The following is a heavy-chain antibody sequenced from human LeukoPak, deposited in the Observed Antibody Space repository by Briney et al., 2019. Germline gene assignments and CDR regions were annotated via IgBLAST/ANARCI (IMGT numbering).Heavy chain of an antibody. Sequence: GASVKVSCKASGFTFTNSAMQWVRQSRGQRLEWIGWIVVGSGNTNSAQKLKERVTLTWDMSTSTAYMELISLRSEDTAVYFCAAASTRSGAFDFWGQGTMVTVSP. CDR3: AAASTRSGAFDF. D-gene: IGHD2-2*01. CDR1: GFTFTNSA. CDR2: IVVGSGNT. J-gene: IGHJ3*01. V-gene: IGHV1-58*02.